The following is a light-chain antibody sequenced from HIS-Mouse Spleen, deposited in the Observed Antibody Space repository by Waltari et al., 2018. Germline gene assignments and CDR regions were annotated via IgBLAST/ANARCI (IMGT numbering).Light chain of an antibody. CDR1: RRDVGSYNL. CDR2: EGS. J-gene: IGLJ1*01. Sequence: QSALTHPASVSGSPGPSIPISCTRTRRDVGSYNLVSWYQQHPGKAPKLLIYEGSKRPSGVSNRFSGSKSGNTASLTISGLQAEDEAEYYCCSYAGSSTYVFGTGTKVTVL. V-gene: IGLV2-23*01. CDR3: CSYAGSSTYV.